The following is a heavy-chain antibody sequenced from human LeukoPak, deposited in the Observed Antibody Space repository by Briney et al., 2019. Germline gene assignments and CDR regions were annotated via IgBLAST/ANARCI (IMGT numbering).Heavy chain of an antibody. CDR2: INPNSGGT. J-gene: IGHJ4*02. CDR1: GYTFTCYY. D-gene: IGHD4-17*01. V-gene: IGHV1-2*02. CDR3: ARDYGDYVGLTFGY. Sequence: ASVKVSCKASGYTFTCYYMHWVRQAPGQGLEWMGWINPNSGGTNYAQKFQGRVTMTRDTSISTAYMELRSLRSDDTALYYCARDYGDYVGLTFGYWGQGTLVTVSS.